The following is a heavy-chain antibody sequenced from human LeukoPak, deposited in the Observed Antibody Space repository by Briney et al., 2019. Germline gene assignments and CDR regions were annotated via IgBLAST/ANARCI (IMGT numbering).Heavy chain of an antibody. CDR2: IYYSGST. J-gene: IGHJ6*03. V-gene: IGHV4-59*01. CDR1: GGSISSYY. Sequence: SETLSLTCTVSGGSISSYYWSWIRQPPGKGLEWIGHIYYSGSTNYNPSLKSRVTISVDTSKNQFSLKLSSVTAADTAVYYCAREGLLSNLYYYYTDVWGKGTTVTVSS. D-gene: IGHD4-11*01. CDR3: AREGLLSNLYYYYTDV.